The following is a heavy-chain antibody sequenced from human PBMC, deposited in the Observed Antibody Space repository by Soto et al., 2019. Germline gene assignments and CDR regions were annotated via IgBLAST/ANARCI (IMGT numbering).Heavy chain of an antibody. V-gene: IGHV3-23*01. CDR2: ISGSGGST. CDR1: GFTFSSYA. Sequence: GGSLRLSCAASGFTFSSYAMSWVRQAPGKGLEWVSAISGSGGSTYYADSVKGRFTISRDNSKNTLYLQMNSLRAEDTAVYYCAKGYYYDSSALLWPLDYWGQGTLVTVSS. J-gene: IGHJ4*02. CDR3: AKGYYYDSSALLWPLDY. D-gene: IGHD3-22*01.